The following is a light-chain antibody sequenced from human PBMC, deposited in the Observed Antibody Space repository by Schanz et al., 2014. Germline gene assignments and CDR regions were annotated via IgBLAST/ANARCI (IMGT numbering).Light chain of an antibody. V-gene: IGKV1-5*01. Sequence: DIQMTQSPSTLSASVGDRVTITCRASQSISSWLAWYQQKPGKAPKLLIYDASSLESGVPSRFSGSGSGKEFTLTISSRQPDDFATYYCQQYNSYPLTFGGGTKVEIK. CDR3: QQYNSYPLT. J-gene: IGKJ4*01. CDR1: QSISSW. CDR2: DAS.